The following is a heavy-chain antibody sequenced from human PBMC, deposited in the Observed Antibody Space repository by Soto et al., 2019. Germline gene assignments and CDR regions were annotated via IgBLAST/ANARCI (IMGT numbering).Heavy chain of an antibody. CDR3: ARDGLVVKDAFDI. J-gene: IGHJ3*02. CDR1: GGSISSGDYY. V-gene: IGHV4-30-4*01. D-gene: IGHD3-22*01. Sequence: QVQLQESGPGLVKPSQTLSLTCTVSGGSISSGDYYWSWIRQPPGKGLEWIGYIYYSGSTYYNPSLKSRVTISVDTSKNQFSLKLSSVTAADTVVYYCARDGLVVKDAFDIWGQGTMVTVSS. CDR2: IYYSGST.